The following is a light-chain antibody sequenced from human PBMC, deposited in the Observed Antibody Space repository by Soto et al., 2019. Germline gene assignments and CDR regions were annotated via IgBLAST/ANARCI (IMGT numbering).Light chain of an antibody. CDR2: YAS. J-gene: IGKJ1*01. CDR1: QSISNW. V-gene: IGKV1-5*01. Sequence: DIQMTQSPSTLSASVGDRVTITCRASQSISNWLAWYQQKPGKAPQLLIYYASSLASGVPTRFSGSGSGTEYSLTISSLQPGDFATYYCQQYNRSPWTFGQGTKVEIK. CDR3: QQYNRSPWT.